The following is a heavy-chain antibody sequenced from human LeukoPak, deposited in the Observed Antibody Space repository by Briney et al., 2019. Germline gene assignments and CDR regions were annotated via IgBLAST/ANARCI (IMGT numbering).Heavy chain of an antibody. CDR1: GFTFSSYA. V-gene: IGHV3-23*01. Sequence: PGGSLRLSCATSGFTFSSYAMSWVRQAPGKGLEWVSAISGSGGSTYYADSVKGRFTISRDNSKNTLYLQMNSLRAEDTAVYYCAKDGLTMIVVVPRGVDYWGQGTLVTVSS. D-gene: IGHD3-22*01. J-gene: IGHJ4*02. CDR3: AKDGLTMIVVVPRGVDY. CDR2: ISGSGGST.